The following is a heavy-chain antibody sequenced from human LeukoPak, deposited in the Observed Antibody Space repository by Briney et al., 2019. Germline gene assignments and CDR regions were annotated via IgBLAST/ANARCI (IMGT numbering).Heavy chain of an antibody. D-gene: IGHD3-9*01. J-gene: IGHJ4*02. Sequence: GGSLRLSCAASGFPFSTYWMHWVRHAPGKGLVWVSRIRPEGTTTAYADSVKGRYTITRDNAKNTLFRQMNSLSAEDTAVYYCARDLDWILFDYWGQGTLVTVSS. CDR2: IRPEGTTT. V-gene: IGHV3-74*03. CDR3: ARDLDWILFDY. CDR1: GFPFSTYW.